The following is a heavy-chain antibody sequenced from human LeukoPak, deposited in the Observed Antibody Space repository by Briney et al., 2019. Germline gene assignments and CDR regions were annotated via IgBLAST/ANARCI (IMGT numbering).Heavy chain of an antibody. CDR2: IKQDGSAK. V-gene: IGHV3-7*01. CDR1: GFTFNTYW. D-gene: IGHD4-11*01. Sequence: GGSLRLSCAASGFTFNTYWMSWVRQAPGKGLEWVANIKQDGSAKYYVHSVKGQFTISRDNAKNSLSLQMNSLRAEDTAVYYCTRDPTQYLRYGYFDYWGQGTLVTVSS. J-gene: IGHJ4*02. CDR3: TRDPTQYLRYGYFDY.